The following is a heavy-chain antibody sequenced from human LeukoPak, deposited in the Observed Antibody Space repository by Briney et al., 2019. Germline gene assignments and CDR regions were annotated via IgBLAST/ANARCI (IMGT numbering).Heavy chain of an antibody. V-gene: IGHV1-69*04. D-gene: IGHD5-18*01. Sequence: SVKVSCKASGGTFSSYAISWVRQAPGQGLEWMGRIIPIFGIANYAQKFQGRVTITADKSTSTAYMELSSPRSEDTAVNYCARDRLKAAMVYYYYGMDVWGQGTTVTVSS. J-gene: IGHJ6*02. CDR1: GGTFSSYA. CDR3: ARDRLKAAMVYYYYGMDV. CDR2: IIPIFGIA.